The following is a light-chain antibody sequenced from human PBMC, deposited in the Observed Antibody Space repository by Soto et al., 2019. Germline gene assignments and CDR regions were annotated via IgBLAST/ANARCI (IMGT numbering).Light chain of an antibody. Sequence: EIVLIQSPATLSLSPGEGGTISCRASRSVGSSYLAWYQQKPGQAPRLLIYDASNRATGVPARFSGRGSGTDFTLTISSLQSEDFAVYYCQQYNNWPRTFGQGTKVDIK. V-gene: IGKV3-11*01. J-gene: IGKJ1*01. CDR2: DAS. CDR1: RSVGSSY. CDR3: QQYNNWPRT.